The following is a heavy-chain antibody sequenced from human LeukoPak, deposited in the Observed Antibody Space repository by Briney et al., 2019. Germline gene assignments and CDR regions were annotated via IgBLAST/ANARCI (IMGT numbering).Heavy chain of an antibody. CDR2: INPSGGST. J-gene: IGHJ3*01. Sequence: ASVKVSCKASGYTFTSYYMHWVRQAPGQGLEWMGIINPSGGSTSYAQKFQGRVTMTRDTSTSTAYMELRSLRSDDTAVYYCARDAEWELLPHAFDVWGQGTMVTVSS. V-gene: IGHV1-46*01. CDR3: ARDAEWELLPHAFDV. D-gene: IGHD1-26*01. CDR1: GYTFTSYY.